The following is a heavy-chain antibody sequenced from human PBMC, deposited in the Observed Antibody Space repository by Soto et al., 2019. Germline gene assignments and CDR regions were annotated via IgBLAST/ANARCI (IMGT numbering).Heavy chain of an antibody. J-gene: IGHJ4*02. CDR2: INPNSGGT. Sequence: ASVKGSCKASEYTFTGYYMHWVRQAPGQGLEWMGWINPNSGGTNYAQKFQGWVTMTRDTSISTAYMELSRLSSDDTAVSYCARHSSGWYGYFDYWGQGTLVTVSS. CDR3: ARHSSGWYGYFDY. CDR1: EYTFTGYY. V-gene: IGHV1-2*04. D-gene: IGHD6-19*01.